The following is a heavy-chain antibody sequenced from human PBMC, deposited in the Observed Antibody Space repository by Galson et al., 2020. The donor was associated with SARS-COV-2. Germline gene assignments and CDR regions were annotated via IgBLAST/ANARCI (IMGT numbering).Heavy chain of an antibody. CDR1: GFTLSSYA. CDR2: ISYDGSNK. CDR3: AAGLLWFGELIY. J-gene: IGHJ4*02. D-gene: IGHD3-10*01. Sequence: GESLKISCAASGFTLSSYAMHWVRQAPGKGLEWVAVISYDGSNKYYADSVKGRFTISRDNSKNTLYLQMNSLRAEDTAVYYCAAGLLWFGELIYWGQGTLVTVSS. V-gene: IGHV3-30-3*01.